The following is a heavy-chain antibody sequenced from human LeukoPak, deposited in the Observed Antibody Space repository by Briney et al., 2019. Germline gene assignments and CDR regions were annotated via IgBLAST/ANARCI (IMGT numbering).Heavy chain of an antibody. CDR1: GHTFTSYG. V-gene: IGHV1-18*01. D-gene: IGHD3-22*01. J-gene: IGHJ4*02. CDR2: ISAYNGNT. Sequence: ASVKVSCKASGHTFTSYGISWVRQAPGQGLEWMGWISAYNGNTNYAQKLQGRVTMTTDTSTSTAYMELRSLRSDDTAVYYCARAGDLDYYDSSGYYVDYWGQGTLVTVSS. CDR3: ARAGDLDYYDSSGYYVDY.